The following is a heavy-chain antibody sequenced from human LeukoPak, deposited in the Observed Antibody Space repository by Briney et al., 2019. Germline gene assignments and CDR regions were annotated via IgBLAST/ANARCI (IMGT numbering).Heavy chain of an antibody. Sequence: SETLSLTCTVSGGSVSSGSYYWSWIRQPPGKGLEWIGYVHYSGSTKYNPSLKSRVTISVDTSKNQFSLKLSSVTAADTAVYYCARGRTGSYFAADYWGQGTLVTVSS. CDR1: GGSVSSGSYY. CDR3: ARGRTGSYFAADY. CDR2: VHYSGST. J-gene: IGHJ4*02. D-gene: IGHD1-26*01. V-gene: IGHV4-61*01.